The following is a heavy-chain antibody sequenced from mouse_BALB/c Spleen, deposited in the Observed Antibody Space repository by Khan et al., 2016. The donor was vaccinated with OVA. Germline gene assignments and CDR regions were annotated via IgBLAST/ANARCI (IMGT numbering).Heavy chain of an antibody. V-gene: IGHV3-2*02. D-gene: IGHD1-1*01. CDR3: ARSGTISTVVATDFDS. CDR2: IKYSGST. J-gene: IGHJ2*01. Sequence: EVQLQESGPGLVKPSQSLSLTCTVTGYSITSAYAWNWIRQFPGNKLEWMGYIKYSGSTSYHPSLKSRISITRNTSQNQFFLQLSTVTTEDTATYYCARSGTISTVVATDFDSWGQGTTLTVSS. CDR1: GYSITSAYA.